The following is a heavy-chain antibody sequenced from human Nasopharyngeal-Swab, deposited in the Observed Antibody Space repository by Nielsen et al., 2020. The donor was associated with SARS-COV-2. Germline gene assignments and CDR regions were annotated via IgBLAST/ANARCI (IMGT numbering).Heavy chain of an antibody. CDR1: VDSISSYH. D-gene: IGHD2-21*02. CDR2: VYYSGNT. V-gene: IGHV4-59*08. J-gene: IGHJ3*02. CDR3: ATMTAGGFDI. Sequence: SETLSLTCTVSVDSISSYHWNWIRQPPGKGLEGIGYVYYSGNTNYNPSLKSRVTISVATSKNQFSLRLSSVTAADTAVYYCATMTAGGFDIWGQGTMVTVSS.